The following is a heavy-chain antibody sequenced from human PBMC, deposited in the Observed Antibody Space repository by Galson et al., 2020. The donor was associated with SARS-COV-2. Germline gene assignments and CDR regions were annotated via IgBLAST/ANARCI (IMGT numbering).Heavy chain of an antibody. CDR1: GGSISSSNW. Sequence: SETLSLTCAVSGGSISSSNWWRWVRQPPGKGLEWIGEIYHSGSTNYNPSLTSRVTISVDKSKNQFSLKLSSVTAADTAVYYCARILLVASGYDSSGYSESIHWYFDLWGRGTLVTVSS. V-gene: IGHV4-4*02. CDR2: IYHSGST. D-gene: IGHD3-22*01. CDR3: ARILLVASGYDSSGYSESIHWYFDL. J-gene: IGHJ2*01.